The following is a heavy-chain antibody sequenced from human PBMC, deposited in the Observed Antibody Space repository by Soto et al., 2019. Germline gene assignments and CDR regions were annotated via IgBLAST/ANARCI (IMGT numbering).Heavy chain of an antibody. CDR1: GYTFTSYG. J-gene: IGHJ3*02. D-gene: IGHD4-17*01. Sequence: QVQLVQSGAEVKKPGASVKVSCKASGYTFTSYGISWVRQAPGQGLEWMGWISAYNGNTNYAQKLQGRVTMTTDTSTNTAYMELRSLRSDDTAVYYCARDPHDYGDYGDDAFDIWGQGTMVTVSS. CDR3: ARDPHDYGDYGDDAFDI. CDR2: ISAYNGNT. V-gene: IGHV1-18*01.